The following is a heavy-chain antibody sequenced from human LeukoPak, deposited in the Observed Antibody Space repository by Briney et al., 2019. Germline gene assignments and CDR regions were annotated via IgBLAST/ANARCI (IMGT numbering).Heavy chain of an antibody. V-gene: IGHV5-51*03. D-gene: IGHD3-16*01. Sequence: PGESLKISCKGSGYSFTSNWIGWVRQMPGKGLEWKGIIYPGDSDTRYSPSLQGQVTISADKSISTAYLLWSSLKASDTAMYYCARLHSYAYHYWGQGTLVTVSS. CDR1: GYSFTSNW. CDR3: ARLHSYAYHY. CDR2: IYPGDSDT. J-gene: IGHJ4*02.